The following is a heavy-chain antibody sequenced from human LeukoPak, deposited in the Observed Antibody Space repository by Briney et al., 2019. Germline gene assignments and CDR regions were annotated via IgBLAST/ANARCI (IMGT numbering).Heavy chain of an antibody. CDR1: GYTFTSYG. V-gene: IGHV1-18*01. CDR2: ISAYNGNT. D-gene: IGHD3-22*01. J-gene: IGHJ3*02. CDR3: ARVPYYYDSSGPTHAFDI. Sequence: ASVKVSCKASGYTFTSYGISWVRQAPGQGLEWMGWISAYNGNTNYAQKLQGRVTMTTDTSTSTAYMELRSLRSDDTAVYYCARVPYYYDSSGPTHAFDIWGQGTMVTVSS.